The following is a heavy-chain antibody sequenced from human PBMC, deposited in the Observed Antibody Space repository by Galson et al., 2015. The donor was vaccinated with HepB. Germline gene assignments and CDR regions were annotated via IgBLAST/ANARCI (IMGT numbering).Heavy chain of an antibody. V-gene: IGHV1-3*01. CDR2: INAGNGNT. CDR3: ARERLVLRWFDP. CDR1: GYTFTSYA. J-gene: IGHJ5*02. D-gene: IGHD6-19*01. Sequence: SVKVSCKASGYTFTSYAMHWVRQAPGQRLEWMGWINAGNGNTKYSQKFQGRVTITRDTSASTAYMELSSLRSEDTAVYYCARERLVLRWFDPWGQGTLVTVSS.